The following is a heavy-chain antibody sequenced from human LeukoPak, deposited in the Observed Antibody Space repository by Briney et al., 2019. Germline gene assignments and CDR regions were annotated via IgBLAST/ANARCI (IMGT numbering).Heavy chain of an antibody. CDR2: ISHDRSNN. CDR3: ARDLSGSYMSDY. D-gene: IGHD3-10*01. Sequence: PGRSLRLSCAASGFTFSNYAMHWARQAPGKGLEWVAFISHDRSNNCHADSVKGRFSISRDNSKNTLYLQMNSLTDEDTAVYYCARDLSGSYMSDYWGQGTLVTVSS. V-gene: IGHV3-30-3*01. CDR1: GFTFSNYA. J-gene: IGHJ4*02.